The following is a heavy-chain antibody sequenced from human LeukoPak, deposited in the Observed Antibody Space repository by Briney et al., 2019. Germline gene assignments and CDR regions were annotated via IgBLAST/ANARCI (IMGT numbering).Heavy chain of an antibody. CDR2: IYYSGTT. V-gene: IGHV4-39*01. Sequence: PSETLSLTCTVSGGSISSSSYYWGWIRQPPGKGLEWIGSIYYSGTTYYNPSLKSRVTISVDTSKNQFSLKLSSVTAADTAVYYCASRKLGNDYWGQGTLVTVSS. D-gene: IGHD7-27*01. CDR3: ASRKLGNDY. CDR1: GGSISSSSYY. J-gene: IGHJ4*02.